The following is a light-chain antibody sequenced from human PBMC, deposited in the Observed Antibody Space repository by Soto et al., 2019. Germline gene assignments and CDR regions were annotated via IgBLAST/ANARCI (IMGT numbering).Light chain of an antibody. CDR3: QEYNGNSSST. J-gene: IGKJ1*01. CDR1: QRGNRW. Sequence: DIQMTQSPSTLSASVGDRVTITCRASQRGNRWLAWYQQKPGRAPKLLIYEASRLESGVPSRFSGSGSGTEFTLTISSLQPDDFATYYCQEYNGNSSSTFGQGTKVEVK. CDR2: EAS. V-gene: IGKV1-5*03.